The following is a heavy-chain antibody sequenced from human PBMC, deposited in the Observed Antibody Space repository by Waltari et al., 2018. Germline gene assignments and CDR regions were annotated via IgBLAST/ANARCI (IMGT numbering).Heavy chain of an antibody. J-gene: IGHJ4*02. CDR1: GFTFSSYG. Sequence: QVQLVESGGGVVQTGRSLRLSCAASGFTFSSYGMHWVRQAPGKGLDWVAVISYEGSNKYYADSVKCRFTISRDNSKNTLYLQMNSLRAEDTAVYYCAKGDSSGWYLPFDYWGQGTLVTVSS. V-gene: IGHV3-30*18. D-gene: IGHD6-19*01. CDR3: AKGDSSGWYLPFDY. CDR2: ISYEGSNK.